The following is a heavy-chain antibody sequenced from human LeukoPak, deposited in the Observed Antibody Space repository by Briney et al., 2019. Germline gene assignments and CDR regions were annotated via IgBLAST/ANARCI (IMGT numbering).Heavy chain of an antibody. CDR2: INPNSGGT. Sequence: GASVKVSCKASGYTFTGYYMHWMRQAPGQGLEWMGWINPNSGGTNYAQKFQGWVTMTRDTSISTAYMELSRLRSDDTAVYYCARGVGIAAAGTLDYWGQGTLVTVSS. J-gene: IGHJ4*02. V-gene: IGHV1-2*04. D-gene: IGHD6-13*01. CDR1: GYTFTGYY. CDR3: ARGVGIAAAGTLDY.